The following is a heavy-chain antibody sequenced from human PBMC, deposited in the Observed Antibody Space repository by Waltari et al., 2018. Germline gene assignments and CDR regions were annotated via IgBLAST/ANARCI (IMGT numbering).Heavy chain of an antibody. D-gene: IGHD3-3*01. Sequence: QGLLVQSGAEVKNPGASVKVSCKASGYTFSSYYIHWVRQAPGRGLEWMGIINPSGGSTTYAQKFQGRVTMTRDASTSTVYMDLSSLRSEDTAVYYCARGCDPSYPFWSGRGDAFDIWGQGTMVTVSS. V-gene: IGHV1-46*01. CDR1: GYTFSSYY. CDR3: ARGCDPSYPFWSGRGDAFDI. J-gene: IGHJ3*02. CDR2: INPSGGST.